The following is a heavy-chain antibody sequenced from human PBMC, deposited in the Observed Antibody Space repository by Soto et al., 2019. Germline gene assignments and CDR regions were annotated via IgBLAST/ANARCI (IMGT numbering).Heavy chain of an antibody. CDR3: AKRARTWYFDD. J-gene: IGHJ4*02. V-gene: IGHV3-30*18. CDR2: ISYDGSVQ. Sequence: QVQLVESGGGVVQPGRSLRLSCAASGFTSSTSDIHWVRQAPGKGLQWVAAISYDGSVQYYEDSVKGRFSISRDNSKTTLFFQMHSLRAEDTAMYYCAKRARTWYFDDWSQGTLVTVSS. CDR1: GFTSSTSD.